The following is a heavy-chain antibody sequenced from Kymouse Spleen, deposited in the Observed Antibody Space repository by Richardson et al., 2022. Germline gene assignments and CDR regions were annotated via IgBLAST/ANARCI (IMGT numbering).Heavy chain of an antibody. CDR3: ARERAAALFDY. V-gene: IGHV4-39*01. Sequence: QLQLQESGPGLVKPSETLSLTCTVSGGSISSSSYYWGWIRQPPGKGLEWIGSIYYSGSTYYNPSLKSRVTISVDTSKNQFSLKLSSVTAADTAVYYCARERAAALFDYWGQGTLVTVSS. D-gene: IGHD6-13*01. CDR1: GGSISSSSYY. J-gene: IGHJ4*02. CDR2: IYYSGST.